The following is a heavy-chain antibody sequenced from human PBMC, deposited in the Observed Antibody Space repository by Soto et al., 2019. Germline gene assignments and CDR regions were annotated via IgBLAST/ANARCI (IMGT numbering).Heavy chain of an antibody. J-gene: IGHJ6*02. CDR2: INPNSGGT. CDR1: GYTFTGYY. V-gene: IGHV1-2*04. D-gene: IGHD1-1*01. Sequence: QVQLVQSGAEVKKPGASVKVSCKASGYTFTGYYMHWVRQAPGQGLEWMGWINPNSGGTNYAQQFQGWVTMTRDTSISTAYMELSRLRSDDTAVYYCARVAGGDYYYGMDVWGQGTTVTVSS. CDR3: ARVAGGDYYYGMDV.